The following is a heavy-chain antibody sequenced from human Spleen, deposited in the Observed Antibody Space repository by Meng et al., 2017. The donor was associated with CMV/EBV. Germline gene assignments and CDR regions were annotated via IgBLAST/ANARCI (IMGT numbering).Heavy chain of an antibody. CDR2: INPHSGGI. CDR1: GYTFSDYY. V-gene: IGHV1-2*02. CDR3: ARGYINNWLDP. Sequence: SCEASGYTFSDYYMHWVRQAPGQGLEWMGWINPHSGGINYAQRFQGRVTLTTDTSINTAYMELSSLTSDDTAVYFCARGYINNWLDPWGQGTLVTVSS. J-gene: IGHJ5*02. D-gene: IGHD3-16*02.